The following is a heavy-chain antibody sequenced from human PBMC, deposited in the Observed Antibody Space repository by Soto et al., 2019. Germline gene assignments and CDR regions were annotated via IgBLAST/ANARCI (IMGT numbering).Heavy chain of an antibody. D-gene: IGHD3-10*01. CDR1: GFTVTTSQ. CDR2: VYSGGST. V-gene: IGHV3-53*01. J-gene: IGHJ5*02. Sequence: EVSLVESGGGLIQPGGSLRLSCAAAGFTVTTSQMNWVRQAPGKGLKWVSVVYSGGSTYYAASVKGRFPISRDTSKTTLSCEMTNRRLETTAVNFCARLGPYASASYMFRHSRFDAWGQGTRVTVSS. CDR3: ARLGPYASASYMFRHSRFDA.